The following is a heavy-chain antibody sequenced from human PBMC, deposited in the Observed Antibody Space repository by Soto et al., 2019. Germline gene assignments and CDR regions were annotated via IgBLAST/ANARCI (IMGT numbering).Heavy chain of an antibody. Sequence: AVSLRLSCAASGCSLGTYYMHWVRQAPGKGLEWVSYISSSSSTIYYADSVKGRFTISRDNAKNSLYLQMNSLRDEDTAVYYCARGLYYYDSSGYWGYWGQGTLVTVSS. D-gene: IGHD3-22*01. CDR3: ARGLYYYDSSGYWGY. CDR1: GCSLGTYY. CDR2: ISSSSSTI. V-gene: IGHV3-48*02. J-gene: IGHJ4*02.